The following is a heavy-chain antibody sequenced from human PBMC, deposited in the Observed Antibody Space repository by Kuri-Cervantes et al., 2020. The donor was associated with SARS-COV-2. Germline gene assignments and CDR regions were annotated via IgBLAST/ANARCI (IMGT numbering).Heavy chain of an antibody. CDR2: INPNSGGT. CDR3: ARGMVRGLIQSYYYGMDV. J-gene: IGHJ6*02. CDR1: GYTFSDYY. V-gene: IGHV1-2*04. D-gene: IGHD3-10*01. Sequence: ASVKVSCKASGYTFSDYYMYWVRQAPGQGLEWMGWINPNSGGTNYAQKFQGWVTMTRDTSSTGYMELSRLRSDDTAVYYCARGMVRGLIQSYYYGMDVWGQRTTVTVSS.